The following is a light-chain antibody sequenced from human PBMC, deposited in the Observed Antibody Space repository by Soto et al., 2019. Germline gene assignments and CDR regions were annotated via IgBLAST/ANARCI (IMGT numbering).Light chain of an antibody. CDR3: SSYSNTSTLYV. J-gene: IGLJ1*01. CDR2: DVN. V-gene: IGLV2-14*01. CDR1: SSDVGGYNY. Sequence: QSALTQPPSASGSPGQSVTISCTGTSSDVGGYNYVSWYQKHPGKAPKLKIYDVNKRPSGVSNRFSGSKSGNTASLTISGIQAEDEADYYCSSYSNTSTLYVFGTGTKVTVL.